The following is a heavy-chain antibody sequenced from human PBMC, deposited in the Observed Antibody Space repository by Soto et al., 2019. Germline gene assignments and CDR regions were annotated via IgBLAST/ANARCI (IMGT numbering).Heavy chain of an antibody. CDR2: IIPIFGTA. J-gene: IGHJ6*02. D-gene: IGHD4-17*01. V-gene: IGHV1-69*12. CDR1: GGTFSSYA. Sequence: QVQLVQSGAEVKKPGSSVKVSCKASGGTFSSYAISWVRQAPGQGLEWMGGIIPIFGTANYAQKFQGRVTITAAESTSTAYMELSSLRSEDTAVYYCARLSYGGNTQPDYGMDVWGQGTTVTVSS. CDR3: ARLSYGGNTQPDYGMDV.